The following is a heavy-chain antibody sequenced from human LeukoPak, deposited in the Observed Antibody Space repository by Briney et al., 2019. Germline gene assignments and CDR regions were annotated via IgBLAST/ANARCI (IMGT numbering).Heavy chain of an antibody. D-gene: IGHD6-13*01. J-gene: IGHJ4*02. CDR1: GFTFSSYA. CDR3: ASEGIYSTTDNFDY. CDR2: ISSSSHI. Sequence: GGSLRLSCVASGFTFSSYAMNWVRQAPGKGLEYVSSISSSSHIYYADSVKGRFTISRDNAKNSLYLQMNSLRAEDTAVYYCASEGIYSTTDNFDYWGQGTLVTVSS. V-gene: IGHV3-21*01.